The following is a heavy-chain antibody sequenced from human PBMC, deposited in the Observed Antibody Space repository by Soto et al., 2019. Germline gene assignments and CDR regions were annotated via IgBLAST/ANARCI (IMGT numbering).Heavy chain of an antibody. CDR2: ISAYNGNT. CDR1: GYTFTSYG. V-gene: IGHV1-18*01. CDR3: ARDAPNTLYDFWSGYYDYYYYGMDV. Sequence: QVQLVQSGAAVKKPGASVKVSCKASGYTFTSYGISWVRQAPGQGLEWMGWISAYNGNTNYAQKLQGRVTMTTDTSTSTAYMELRSLRSDDTAVYYCARDAPNTLYDFWSGYYDYYYYGMDVWGQGTTVTVSS. D-gene: IGHD3-3*01. J-gene: IGHJ6*02.